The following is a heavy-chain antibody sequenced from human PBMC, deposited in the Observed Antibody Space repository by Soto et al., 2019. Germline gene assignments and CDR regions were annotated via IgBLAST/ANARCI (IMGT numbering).Heavy chain of an antibody. D-gene: IGHD1-1*01. CDR2: IHYTGST. CDR1: GGSITNYY. V-gene: IGHV4-59*01. J-gene: IGHJ4*02. CDR3: ARVLGWNTIDY. Sequence: QVQLQESGPGLVKPSETLSLTCTVSGGSITNYYWTWIRQSPGKGLECIGDIHYTGSTNYNPSLKSRVTISVDTSKNQFSLNLSSVTAADTAVYYCARVLGWNTIDYWGQGTLVTVSS.